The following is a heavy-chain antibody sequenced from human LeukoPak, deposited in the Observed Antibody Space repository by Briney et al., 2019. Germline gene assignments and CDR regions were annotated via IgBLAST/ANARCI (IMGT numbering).Heavy chain of an antibody. J-gene: IGHJ6*03. CDR2: IKPDGSEK. Sequence: GGSLRLSCAASGFTFSNYWMTWFRQTPGKVLEWVGNIKPDGSEKYYVDSVKGRFTISRDNARDSLYLQMHSLRAEDTAVYYCARSIYYSYYYLDVWGKGTTVTVSS. CDR3: ARSIYYSYYYLDV. D-gene: IGHD2-2*01. V-gene: IGHV3-7*01. CDR1: GFTFSNYW.